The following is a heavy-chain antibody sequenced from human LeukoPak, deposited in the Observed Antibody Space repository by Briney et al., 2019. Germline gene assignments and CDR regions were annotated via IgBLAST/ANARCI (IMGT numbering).Heavy chain of an antibody. CDR1: GYTFTGYY. D-gene: IGHD1-26*01. CDR2: INPNSGGM. J-gene: IGHJ4*02. V-gene: IGHV1-2*02. Sequence: ASVKVSCKASGYTFTGYYIHWVRQAPGQGLEWMGWINPNSGGMNYAQKFQGRVTMTRDTSISTSYMDLRGLRSDDTAVYYCARGAKSETYCPYWGQGTLVLVSS. CDR3: ARGAKSETYCPY.